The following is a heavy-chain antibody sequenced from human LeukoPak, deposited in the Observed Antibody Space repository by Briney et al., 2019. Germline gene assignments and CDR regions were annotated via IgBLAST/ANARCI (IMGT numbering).Heavy chain of an antibody. CDR1: GGTFSSYA. Sequence: SVKVSCKASGGTFSSYAISWVRQAPGQGLELMGGTIPIFGTANYAQKFQGRVTITADESTSTAYMELSSLRSEDTAVYYCADERGCSSTSCYTDDNWFDPWGQGTLVTVSS. D-gene: IGHD2-2*02. V-gene: IGHV1-69*01. CDR3: ADERGCSSTSCYTDDNWFDP. J-gene: IGHJ5*02. CDR2: TIPIFGTA.